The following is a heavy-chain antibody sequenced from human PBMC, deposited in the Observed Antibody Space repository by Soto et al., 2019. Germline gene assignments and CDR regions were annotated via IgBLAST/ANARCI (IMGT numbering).Heavy chain of an antibody. Sequence: PSETLSLTCTVSGGSISSYYCSWIRQPPGKGLEWIGHIYYSGSTNYNPSLKSRVTISVDTSKNQFSLKLSSVTAADTAVYYCARQTSITIFGVVTSHYYMDVWGKGTTVTVS. V-gene: IGHV4-59*08. CDR3: ARQTSITIFGVVTSHYYMDV. CDR2: IYYSGST. CDR1: GGSISSYY. D-gene: IGHD3-3*01. J-gene: IGHJ6*03.